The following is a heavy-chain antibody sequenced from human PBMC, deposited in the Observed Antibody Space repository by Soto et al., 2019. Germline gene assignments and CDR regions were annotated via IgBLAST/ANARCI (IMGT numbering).Heavy chain of an antibody. Sequence: QVQLQESGPVLVKPSETLSLTCTVSGGSVSSGSYYWSWIRQPPGKGLEWIGYIYYSGSTNYNPSLKSRVTISVDTSKNQFSLKLSSVTAADTAVYYCARGIEGWYQGRYYYGMDVWGQGTTVTVSS. D-gene: IGHD6-19*01. V-gene: IGHV4-61*01. CDR3: ARGIEGWYQGRYYYGMDV. CDR2: IYYSGST. CDR1: GGSVSSGSYY. J-gene: IGHJ6*02.